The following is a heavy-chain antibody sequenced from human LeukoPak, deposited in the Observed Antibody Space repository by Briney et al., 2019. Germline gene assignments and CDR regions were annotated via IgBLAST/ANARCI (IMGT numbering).Heavy chain of an antibody. D-gene: IGHD5-24*01. CDR2: IYSGGST. CDR3: ARLTYGYNSGLDY. Sequence: GGSLRLSCAASGFTVSSNYMSWVRQAPGKGLEWVSVIYSGGSTHYADSVKGRFTISRDNSKNTLYLQMNSLRAEDTAVYYCARLTYGYNSGLDYWGQGTLVTVSS. V-gene: IGHV3-66*02. CDR1: GFTVSSNY. J-gene: IGHJ4*02.